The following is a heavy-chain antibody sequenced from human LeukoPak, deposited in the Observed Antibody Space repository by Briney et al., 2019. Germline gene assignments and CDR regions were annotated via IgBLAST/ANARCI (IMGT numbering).Heavy chain of an antibody. Sequence: PGRSLRLSCAASGFTFSSYGMHWVRQAPGKGLEWVAVIWYDGSNKYYADSVKGRLTISRDNSKNTLYLQMNSLRAEDTAVYYCARESGSGWYAYYYYMDVWGKGTTVTVSS. CDR1: GFTFSSYG. CDR3: ARESGSGWYAYYYYMDV. V-gene: IGHV3-33*01. D-gene: IGHD6-19*01. J-gene: IGHJ6*03. CDR2: IWYDGSNK.